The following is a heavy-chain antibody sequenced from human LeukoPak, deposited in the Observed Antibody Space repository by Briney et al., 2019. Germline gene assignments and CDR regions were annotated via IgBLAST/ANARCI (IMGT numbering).Heavy chain of an antibody. CDR2: INHSGST. CDR3: ARNRGTYCGGDCYFFDY. D-gene: IGHD2-21*02. V-gene: IGHV4-34*01. CDR1: GGSFSGYY. Sequence: PSETLSLTFAVSGGSFSGYYWSWIRQPPGKGLKWIGEINHSGSTNYNPSLKSRVTISVDTSKNQFSLKLSSVTAADTAVYYCARNRGTYCGGDCYFFDYWGQGILVTVSS. J-gene: IGHJ4*02.